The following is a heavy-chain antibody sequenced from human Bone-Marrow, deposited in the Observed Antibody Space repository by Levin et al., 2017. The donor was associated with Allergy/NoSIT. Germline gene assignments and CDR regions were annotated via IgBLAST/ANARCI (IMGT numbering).Heavy chain of an antibody. CDR1: GFTFSSYA. Sequence: GGSLRLSCAASGFTFSSYAMHWVRQAPGKGLEWVAVISYDGSNKYYADSVKGRFTISRDNSKNTLYLQMNSLRAEDTAVYYCARASDYDILTGYSHIDYWGQGTLVTVSS. J-gene: IGHJ4*02. V-gene: IGHV3-30-3*01. D-gene: IGHD3-9*01. CDR3: ARASDYDILTGYSHIDY. CDR2: ISYDGSNK.